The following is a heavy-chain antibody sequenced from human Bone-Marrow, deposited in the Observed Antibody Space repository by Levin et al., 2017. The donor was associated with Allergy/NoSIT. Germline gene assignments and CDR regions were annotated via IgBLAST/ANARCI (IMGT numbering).Heavy chain of an antibody. CDR2: IWYDGSNK. CDR1: GFTFSSYP. CDR3: ARDHPTAMDY. V-gene: IGHV3-33*01. J-gene: IGHJ4*02. Sequence: GESLKFSCAASGFTFSSYPMHWVRQAPGKGLDWVAVIWYDGSNKHYADSVKGRFTISRDNSKNTLYLQMNSLRAEDTAVYYCARDHPTAMDYWGQGTLVTVSS.